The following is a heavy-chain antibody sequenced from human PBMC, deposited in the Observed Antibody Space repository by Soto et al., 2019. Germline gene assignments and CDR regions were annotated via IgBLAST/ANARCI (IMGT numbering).Heavy chain of an antibody. V-gene: IGHV3-23*01. CDR2: SDFSGRLT. Sequence: EVQILESGGALIQPGGSLGLSCAASGFTSSMTWVRQPPGKGLEWVSASDFSGRLTYYADSVKGRFTIFRDTSVNTLFLQMNSLRTEDTAVYYCANILVGQWLVPGGYWGPGTLVTVSS. CDR1: GFTSS. D-gene: IGHD6-19*01. CDR3: ANILVGQWLVPGGY. J-gene: IGHJ4*02.